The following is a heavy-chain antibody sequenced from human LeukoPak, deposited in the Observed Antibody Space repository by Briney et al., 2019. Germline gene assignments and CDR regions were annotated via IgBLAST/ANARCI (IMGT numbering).Heavy chain of an antibody. Sequence: GGSLRLSCAASGFTFSSCWMHWVRQAPGKGLVWVSRINSDGSSTSYADSVKGRFTISRDNAKNTLYLQMNSLRAEDTAVYYCASGYSGYDGTLDYWGQGTLVTVSS. CDR3: ASGYSGYDGTLDY. J-gene: IGHJ4*02. V-gene: IGHV3-74*01. CDR2: INSDGSST. CDR1: GFTFSSCW. D-gene: IGHD5-12*01.